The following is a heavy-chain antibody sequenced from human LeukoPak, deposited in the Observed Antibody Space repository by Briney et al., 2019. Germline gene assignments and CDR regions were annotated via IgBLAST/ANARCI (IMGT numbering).Heavy chain of an antibody. CDR3: ARDVYSHGSPIDY. CDR1: AFTFSNYS. V-gene: IGHV3-7*01. J-gene: IGHJ4*02. Sequence: PGGSLRLSCAASAFTFSNYSMSWVRQAPGKGLEWVANIKQDGSEKYYVDSVKGRFTISRDNAKNSLYLQMNSLRAEDTAVYYCARDVYSHGSPIDYWGQGTLVTVSS. CDR2: IKQDGSEK. D-gene: IGHD5-18*01.